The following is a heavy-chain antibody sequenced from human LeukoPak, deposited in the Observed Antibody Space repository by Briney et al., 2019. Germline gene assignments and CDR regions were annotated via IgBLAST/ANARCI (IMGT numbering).Heavy chain of an antibody. V-gene: IGHV3-23*01. Sequence: QPGGSLRLSCAASGFTFSSYGMSWVRQAPGKGLEWVSGIRNYGGSTYYADSVKGRFTISRDNSKNTLYLQMNSLRAEDTAVYYCANPAPGVVYLYWGQGTLVTVSS. J-gene: IGHJ4*02. CDR1: GFTFSSYG. CDR2: IRNYGGST. D-gene: IGHD2-8*02. CDR3: ANPAPGVVYLY.